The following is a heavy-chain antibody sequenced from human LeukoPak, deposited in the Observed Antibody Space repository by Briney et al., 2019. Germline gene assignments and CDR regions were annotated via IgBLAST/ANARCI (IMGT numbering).Heavy chain of an antibody. V-gene: IGHV3-74*01. J-gene: IGHJ4*02. Sequence: GGSLRLSCAASGFTFSSYWTHWVRQAPGKGLVWVSRINSDGSSTSYADSVKGRFTISRDNAKNTLYLQMNSLRAEDTAVYYCATLFSDDFWSGYPDYWGQGTLVTVSS. CDR3: ATLFSDDFWSGYPDY. CDR1: GFTFSSYW. CDR2: INSDGSST. D-gene: IGHD3-3*01.